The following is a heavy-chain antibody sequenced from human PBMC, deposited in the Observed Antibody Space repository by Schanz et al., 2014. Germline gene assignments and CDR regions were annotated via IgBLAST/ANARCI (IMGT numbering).Heavy chain of an antibody. CDR2: IKQDESER. V-gene: IGHV3-7*01. D-gene: IGHD3-3*01. Sequence: EVQLVESGGGLVQPGGSLRLSCAASGFTFSTYWMSWVRQAPGKGLEWVANIKQDESERSYVDSVKGRFTISRDNATNPLYLQMNSLRAEETAGYYGARDKGGYYPFDDWGQGTLVTVSS. J-gene: IGHJ4*02. CDR3: ARDKGGYYPFDD. CDR1: GFTFSTYW.